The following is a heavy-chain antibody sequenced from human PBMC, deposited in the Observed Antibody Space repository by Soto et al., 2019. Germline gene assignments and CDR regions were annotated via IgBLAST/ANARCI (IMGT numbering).Heavy chain of an antibody. Sequence: QVQLVQSGAEVKKPGASVKVSCKASGYTFTSYGISWVRQAPGQGLEWMGWISAYNGNTNYAQKLQGRVTMTTDTATSTAYMELRSLRSDDTAVYYCAREDQIAVAASDNYYCGMDVWGQGTTVTVSS. CDR2: ISAYNGNT. J-gene: IGHJ6*02. D-gene: IGHD6-19*01. V-gene: IGHV1-18*01. CDR1: GYTFTSYG. CDR3: AREDQIAVAASDNYYCGMDV.